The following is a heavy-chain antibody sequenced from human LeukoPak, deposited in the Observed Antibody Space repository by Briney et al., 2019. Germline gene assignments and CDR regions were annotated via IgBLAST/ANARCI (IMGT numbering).Heavy chain of an antibody. CDR3: AAVFLWRYYYGMDV. D-gene: IGHD2/OR15-2a*01. V-gene: IGHV1-58*01. CDR2: IVVGSGNT. J-gene: IGHJ6*02. CDR1: GFTFTSSA. Sequence: ASVTVSCTASGFTFTSSAVQWVRQARGQRLEWIGWIVVGSGNTNYAQKFQERVTITRDMSTSTAYMELSSLRSEDTAVYYCAAVFLWRYYYGMDVWGQGTTVTVSS.